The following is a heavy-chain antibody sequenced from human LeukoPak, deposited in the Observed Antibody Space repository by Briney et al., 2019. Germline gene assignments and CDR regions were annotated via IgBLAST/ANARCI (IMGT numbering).Heavy chain of an antibody. Sequence: GGSLRLSCAASEFTLSDYTMSWVRHAPGKGLEWVSSISGSGSSTNYADSVQGRFTISRDNSANTLYLQMNSLRADDTAIYYCAKRDSSGGFPYYFDSWGQGALVTVSS. J-gene: IGHJ4*02. CDR2: ISGSGSST. V-gene: IGHV3-23*01. CDR3: AKRDSSGGFPYYFDS. D-gene: IGHD2-15*01. CDR1: EFTLSDYT.